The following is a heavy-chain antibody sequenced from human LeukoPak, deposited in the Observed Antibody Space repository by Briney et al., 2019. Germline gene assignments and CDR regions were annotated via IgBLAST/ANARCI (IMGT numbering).Heavy chain of an antibody. CDR2: LYSIGNT. D-gene: IGHD7-27*01. CDR3: ARGWGSFED. V-gene: IGHV3-53*01. J-gene: IGHJ4*02. Sequence: GGSLRLSCAASGFSAITDYMTWVRQAPGKGLEWVSTLYSIGNTYYADSVKGRFTVSRDNSKNTLFLEMSSLRAEDTAVYFCARGWGSFEDWGQGTLVAVSS. CDR1: GFSAITDY.